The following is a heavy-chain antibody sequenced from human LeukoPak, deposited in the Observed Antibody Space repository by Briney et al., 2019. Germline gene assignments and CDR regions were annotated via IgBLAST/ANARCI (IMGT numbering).Heavy chain of an antibody. CDR3: ARGDYDFWSGSKNI. CDR1: GFTFSSYR. Sequence: GGSLRLSCAASGFTFSSYRMHWVRQAPGKGLVRVSRINSDGSSTSYADSVKGRFTISRDNAKNTLYLQMNSLRAEDTAVYYCARGDYDFWSGSKNIWGQGTLVTVSS. J-gene: IGHJ4*02. CDR2: INSDGSST. D-gene: IGHD3-3*01. V-gene: IGHV3-74*01.